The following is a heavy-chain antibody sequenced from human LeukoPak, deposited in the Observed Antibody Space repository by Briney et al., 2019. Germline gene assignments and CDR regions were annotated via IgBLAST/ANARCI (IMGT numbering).Heavy chain of an antibody. CDR2: ISYDGSNK. CDR1: GFTFSSYA. J-gene: IGHJ5*02. Sequence: PGGSLRLSCAASGFTFSSYAMHWVRQAPGKGLEWVAVISYDGSNKYYADSVKGRFTISRDNSKNTLYLQMNSLRAEDTAVYYCARAHGVVAEIDPWGQGTLVTVSS. D-gene: IGHD2-15*01. V-gene: IGHV3-30-3*01. CDR3: ARAHGVVAEIDP.